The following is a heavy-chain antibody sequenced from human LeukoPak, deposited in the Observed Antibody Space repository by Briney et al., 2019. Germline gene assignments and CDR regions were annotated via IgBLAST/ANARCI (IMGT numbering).Heavy chain of an antibody. V-gene: IGHV4-59*01. CDR1: GGSISGYY. CDR2: GSSIGTT. D-gene: IGHD6-6*01. Sequence: SETLSPTCTVSGGSISGYYWSWIRQPPGKGLEWIGYGSSIGTTNYNPSLKSRVTISVDTSKNQFSLKLRSVTAADTAVYYCAALNIATRPWCFDYWGQGTLVTVSS. CDR3: AALNIATRPWCFDY. J-gene: IGHJ4*02.